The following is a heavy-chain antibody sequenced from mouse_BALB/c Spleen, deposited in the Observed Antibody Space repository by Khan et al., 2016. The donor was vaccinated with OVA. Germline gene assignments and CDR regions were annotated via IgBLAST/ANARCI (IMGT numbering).Heavy chain of an antibody. CDR3: ARQPYYHYNIMDY. J-gene: IGHJ4*01. D-gene: IGHD2-10*01. Sequence: VKLKESGPGLVAPSQSLSITCTISGFSLTNYGVHWVRQPPGKGLEWLVVIWSDGSTTYNSALKSRLTNSKDNSKSQVFLKMNSLQTDDTAVYFCARQPYYHYNIMDYWGQGTSVTVSS. CDR2: IWSDGST. V-gene: IGHV2-6-1*01. CDR1: GFSLTNYG.